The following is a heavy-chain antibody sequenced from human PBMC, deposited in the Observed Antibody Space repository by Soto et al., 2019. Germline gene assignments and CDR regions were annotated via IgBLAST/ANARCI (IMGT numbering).Heavy chain of an antibody. D-gene: IGHD6-19*01. Sequence: GGSLRLSCAASGFTFDDYAMHWVRQAPGKGLEWVSGISWNSGSIGYADSVKGRFTISRDNAKNSLYLQMNSLRAEDTALYYCAKDRQWLVLDAFDIWGQGTMVTVSS. J-gene: IGHJ3*02. CDR1: GFTFDDYA. CDR3: AKDRQWLVLDAFDI. CDR2: ISWNSGSI. V-gene: IGHV3-9*01.